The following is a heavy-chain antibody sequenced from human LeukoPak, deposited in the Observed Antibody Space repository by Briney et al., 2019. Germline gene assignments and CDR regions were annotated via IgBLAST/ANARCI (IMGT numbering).Heavy chain of an antibody. CDR2: ISSSSSYI. J-gene: IGHJ6*02. CDR3: ARVVERRYYYYGMDV. D-gene: IGHD1-26*01. Sequence: PGGSLRLSCAASGFTFSDYSMNWVRQAPAKGLEWVSSISSSSSYIYSADSVQGRFTISRDNAKNSLYLQMNSLRAEDTAVYYCARVVERRYYYYGMDVWGQGTTVTVS. CDR1: GFTFSDYS. V-gene: IGHV3-21*01.